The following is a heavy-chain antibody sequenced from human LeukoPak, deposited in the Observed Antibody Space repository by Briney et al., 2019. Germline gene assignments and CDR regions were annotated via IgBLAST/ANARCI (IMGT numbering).Heavy chain of an antibody. J-gene: IGHJ4*02. D-gene: IGHD2-21*01. V-gene: IGHV4-39*01. Sequence: SETLSLTCTVSGGSISSSSYYWGWIRQPPGKGLEWIGSIYYSGSTYYNPSLKSRVTISVDTSKNQFSLKLSSVTAADTAVYYCARLVASITSFDYWGQGTLVTVS. CDR2: IYYSGST. CDR3: ARLVASITSFDY. CDR1: GGSISSSSYY.